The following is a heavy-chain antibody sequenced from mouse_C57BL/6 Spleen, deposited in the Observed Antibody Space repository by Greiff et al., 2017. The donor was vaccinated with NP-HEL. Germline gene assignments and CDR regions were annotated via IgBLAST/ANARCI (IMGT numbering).Heavy chain of an antibody. CDR2: IYPGDGDT. CDR1: GYAFSSYW. D-gene: IGHD1-1*01. CDR3: AREWYYGSPGAMDY. V-gene: IGHV1-80*01. J-gene: IGHJ4*01. Sequence: QVQLQQSGAELVKPGASVKISCKASGYAFSSYWMNWVKQRPGKGLEWIGQIYPGDGDTNYNGKFKGKATLTADKSSSTACMQLSSLTSEDSAVYFCAREWYYGSPGAMDYWGQGTSVTVSS.